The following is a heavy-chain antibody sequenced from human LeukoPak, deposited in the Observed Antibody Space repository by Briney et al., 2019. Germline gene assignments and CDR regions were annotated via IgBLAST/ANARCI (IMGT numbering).Heavy chain of an antibody. D-gene: IGHD2-21*02. J-gene: IGHJ4*02. CDR2: ISGSGGSL. CDR3: AKDCVAVTAIGMYFSDY. Sequence: GGSLRLSCAASGFTFSSYAMNWVRQTPGKGLEWVSSISGSGGSLYYADSVKGRFTISRDNSKNTFYLQMNSLRAEDTAIYYCAKDCVAVTAIGMYFSDYWGQGTLVTVSA. CDR1: GFTFSSYA. V-gene: IGHV3-23*01.